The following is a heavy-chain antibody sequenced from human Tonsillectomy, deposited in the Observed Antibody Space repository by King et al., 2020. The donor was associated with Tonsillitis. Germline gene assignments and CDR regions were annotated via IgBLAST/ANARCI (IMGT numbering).Heavy chain of an antibody. V-gene: IGHV3-53*04. CDR1: GFTVSSNY. Sequence: VQLVESGGGLVQPGRSLRLSCAASGFTVSSNYMSWVRQAPGKGLECVSVIYSGGNTYYADSVKGRFTISRHNSKNTLFLQMNSLRAEDTAVYYCARLYVTQDRNYVDYYYGMDVWGQGTTVTVSS. CDR2: IYSGGNT. CDR3: ARLYVTQDRNYVDYYYGMDV. J-gene: IGHJ6*02. D-gene: IGHD4-11*01.